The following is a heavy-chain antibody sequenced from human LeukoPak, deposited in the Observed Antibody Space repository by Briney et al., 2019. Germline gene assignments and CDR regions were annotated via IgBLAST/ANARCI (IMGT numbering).Heavy chain of an antibody. CDR1: GYTFTSYA. CDR2: INTNTGNP. V-gene: IGHV7-4-1*02. Sequence: GASVKVSCKASGYTFTSYAMNWVRQAPGQGLEWMGWINTNTGNPTYAQGFTGRFVFSLDTSVSTAYLQTSSLKAEDTAVYYCARDPYDSSGYSYPLDDYWGQGTLVTVSS. J-gene: IGHJ4*02. D-gene: IGHD3-22*01. CDR3: ARDPYDSSGYSYPLDDY.